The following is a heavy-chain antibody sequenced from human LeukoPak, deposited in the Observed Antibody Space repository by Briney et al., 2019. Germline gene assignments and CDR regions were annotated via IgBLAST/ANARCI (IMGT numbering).Heavy chain of an antibody. CDR3: ARGGYCSSTSCYAANYYYYYGMDV. Sequence: GASVKVSCKASGYTFTGYYIHWVRQAPGQGLEWMGWINPDSGGTNYAQKFQGGVTMTRDTSISTAYMELRSLRSDDTAVYYCARGGYCSSTSCYAANYYYYYGMDVWGQGTTVTVSS. D-gene: IGHD2-2*01. CDR2: INPDSGGT. CDR1: GYTFTGYY. J-gene: IGHJ6*02. V-gene: IGHV1-2*02.